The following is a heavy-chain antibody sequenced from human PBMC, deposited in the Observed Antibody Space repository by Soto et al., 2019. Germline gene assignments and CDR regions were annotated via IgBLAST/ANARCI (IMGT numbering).Heavy chain of an antibody. CDR3: TTWLFDF. Sequence: GGSLRLSCAASGDSDFDFSNAWMNWVRQAPGKGLEWVAHIKRNSEGGTTDYAAPVKGRFTISRDDSKNTVYLQMNSLKTEDTAVYYCTTWLFDFWGQGTLVTVSS. J-gene: IGHJ4*02. V-gene: IGHV3-15*07. CDR2: IKRNSEGGTT. CDR1: GDSDFDFSNAW. D-gene: IGHD5-12*01.